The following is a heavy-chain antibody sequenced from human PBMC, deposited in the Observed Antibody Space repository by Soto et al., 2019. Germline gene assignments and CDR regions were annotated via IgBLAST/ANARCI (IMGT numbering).Heavy chain of an antibody. J-gene: IGHJ4*02. Sequence: GGSLRLSCAASGFTFSSYAMSWVRQAPGKGLEWVSAISGSGGSTYYADSVKGRFTISRDNSKNTLYLQMNSLRAEDTAVYYCAKAALVDIVATIPLDYWGQGTLVTVSS. D-gene: IGHD5-12*01. CDR3: AKAALVDIVATIPLDY. CDR2: ISGSGGST. CDR1: GFTFSSYA. V-gene: IGHV3-23*01.